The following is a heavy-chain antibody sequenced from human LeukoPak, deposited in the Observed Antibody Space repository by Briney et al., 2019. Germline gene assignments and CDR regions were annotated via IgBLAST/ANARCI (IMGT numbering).Heavy chain of an antibody. CDR3: ARGRDLRSTPFDF. V-gene: IGHV4-59*01. J-gene: IGHJ4*02. Sequence: SEALSLTCTVPGGSISSYYWSWIREPPGKGLEWIGYIYYSVSTNYNPSLKSRVTTSVDTSKTQFSLKLSSVTAADTAVYYCARGRDLRSTPFDFWGQGTLVTVSS. CDR1: GGSISSYY. CDR2: IYYSVST. D-gene: IGHD5/OR15-5a*01.